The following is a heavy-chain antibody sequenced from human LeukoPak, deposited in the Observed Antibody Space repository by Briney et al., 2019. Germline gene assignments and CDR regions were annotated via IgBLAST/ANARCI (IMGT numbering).Heavy chain of an antibody. Sequence: PSETLSLTCTVSGVAIRSGDYYWGWIRQSPGKGLEWIGSMSSGGSTFYNPSLKSRVTISVDTSNNQFSLSLSSVSAADTAVYYCARDAYGGNSWGWFDPWGQGTLVTVSS. CDR2: MSSGGST. CDR3: ARDAYGGNSWGWFDP. CDR1: GVAIRSGDYY. D-gene: IGHD4-23*01. J-gene: IGHJ5*02. V-gene: IGHV4-39*07.